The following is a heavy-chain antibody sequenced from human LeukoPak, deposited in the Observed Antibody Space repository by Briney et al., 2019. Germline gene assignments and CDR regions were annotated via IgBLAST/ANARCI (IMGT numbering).Heavy chain of an antibody. J-gene: IGHJ2*01. V-gene: IGHV4-59*02. D-gene: IGHD1-26*01. Sequence: SETLSLTCIVSGSSVSTFYWSWLRQSPGTGLEWIGFIHGTGSTAYNPSLKSRVTISLETSKNQLSLMLTSVAAADTAMYYCARGSTDVYWYLDVWGRGTLVTVSS. CDR3: ARGSTDVYWYLDV. CDR1: GSSVSTFY. CDR2: IHGTGST.